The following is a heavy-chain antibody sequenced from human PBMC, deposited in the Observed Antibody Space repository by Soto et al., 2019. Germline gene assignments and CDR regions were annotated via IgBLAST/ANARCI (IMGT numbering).Heavy chain of an antibody. Sequence: QGQLVQSGPEVKKPGASVKVSCKASGYTFSRYGISWVRQAPGQGLEWMGWVSGYNGDTKYAQKVEGRVTMTIDTSTYTADMEVRSLTSDDTATDYCAKNGQTPYYYSGMDVWGQGTTVTVSS. D-gene: IGHD2-15*01. J-gene: IGHJ6*02. CDR3: AKNGQTPYYYSGMDV. V-gene: IGHV1-18*01. CDR2: VSGYNGDT. CDR1: GYTFSRYG.